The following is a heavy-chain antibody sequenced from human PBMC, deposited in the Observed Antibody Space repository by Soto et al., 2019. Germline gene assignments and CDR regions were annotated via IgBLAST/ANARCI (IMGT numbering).Heavy chain of an antibody. CDR3: TTHYYGSGSYFDY. CDR1: GFTFSGSA. CDR2: IRSKANSYAT. D-gene: IGHD3-10*01. Sequence: PGGSLRLSCAASGFTFSGSAMHWVRQACGKGLEWVGRIRSKANSYATAYAASVKGRFTISRDDSKNTAYLQMNSLKTEDTAVYYCTTHYYGSGSYFDYWGQGTLVTVSS. V-gene: IGHV3-73*01. J-gene: IGHJ4*02.